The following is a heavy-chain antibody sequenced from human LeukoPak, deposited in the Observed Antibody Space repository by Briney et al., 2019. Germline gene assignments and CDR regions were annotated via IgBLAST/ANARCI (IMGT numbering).Heavy chain of an antibody. CDR1: GYTLTELS. Sequence: ASVKVSCKVSGYTLTELSMHWVRQAPGKGLEWMGGFDPEDGETIYAQKFQGRVTMTEDTSTDTAYMELSSLRSEDTAVYYCATDGPPPMEYCSGGCCYLYNGMDVWGQGTTVTVSS. CDR2: FDPEDGET. J-gene: IGHJ6*02. CDR3: ATDGPPPMEYCSGGCCYLYNGMDV. V-gene: IGHV1-24*01. D-gene: IGHD2-15*01.